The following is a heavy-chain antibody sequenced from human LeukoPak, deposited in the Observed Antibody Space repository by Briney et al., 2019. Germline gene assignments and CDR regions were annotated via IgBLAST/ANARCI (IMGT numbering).Heavy chain of an antibody. J-gene: IGHJ6*03. Sequence: GRSLRLSCAASGFTFSGYSMNWVRQAPGKGLEWVPSISSSSTYIYYADSVKGRFTISRDNAKNSLYLQMISLGAEDTAVYYCARGIAAAGTHYYYYMDVWGKGTTVTVSS. CDR1: GFTFSGYS. V-gene: IGHV3-21*01. CDR2: ISSSSTYI. D-gene: IGHD6-13*01. CDR3: ARGIAAAGTHYYYYMDV.